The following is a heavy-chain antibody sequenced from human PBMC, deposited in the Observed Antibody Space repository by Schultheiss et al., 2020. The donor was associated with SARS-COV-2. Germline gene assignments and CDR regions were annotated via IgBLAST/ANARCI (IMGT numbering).Heavy chain of an antibody. CDR3: ARGLGVYSYYGMDV. CDR2: IYYSGST. J-gene: IGHJ6*02. D-gene: IGHD5-18*01. V-gene: IGHV4-59*01. CDR1: GGSISSYY. Sequence: SETLSLTCTVSGGSISSYYWSWIRQPPGKGLEWIGYIYYSGSTNYNPSLKSRVTISVDTSKNQLSLRLTSVTAADTAVYYCARGLGVYSYYGMDVWGQGTTVTVSS.